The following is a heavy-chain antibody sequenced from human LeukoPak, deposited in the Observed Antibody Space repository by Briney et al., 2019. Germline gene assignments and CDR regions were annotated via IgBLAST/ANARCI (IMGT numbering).Heavy chain of an antibody. V-gene: IGHV4-59*01. CDR2: SYHRGST. J-gene: IGHJ4*02. CDR1: GGSISSYY. CDR3: ARDRELGY. Sequence: SETLSLTCTVSGGSISSYYWSWIRQSPGKGLEWIGWSYHRGSTSYNPSLKSRVAISVDTSKNQFSLKLTSETAADTAVYYCARDRELGYWGQGTLVIVSS. D-gene: IGHD1-1*01.